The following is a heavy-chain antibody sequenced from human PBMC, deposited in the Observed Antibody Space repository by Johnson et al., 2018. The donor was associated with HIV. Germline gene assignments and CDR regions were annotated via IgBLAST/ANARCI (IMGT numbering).Heavy chain of an antibody. V-gene: IGHV3-64*04. CDR2: ISSNGGST. J-gene: IGHJ3*02. D-gene: IGHD6-6*01. CDR3: ARIIAARIDDAFDI. CDR1: GFTFSSYA. Sequence: QVQLVESGGGLVQPGGSLRLSCAASGFTFSSYAMHWVRQAPGKGLEYVSAISSNGGSTYYADSVKGRFTISRDNAKNSLYLQMNSLRAEDTAVYYCARIIAARIDDAFDIWGQGTMVTVSS.